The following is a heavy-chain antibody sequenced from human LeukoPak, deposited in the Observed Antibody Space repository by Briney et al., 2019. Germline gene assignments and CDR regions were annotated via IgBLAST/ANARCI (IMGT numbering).Heavy chain of an antibody. V-gene: IGHV1-69*05. CDR1: GGTFSSYA. D-gene: IGHD5-18*01. CDR3: ARSADAVYGYSYGYSDYYYMDV. J-gene: IGHJ6*03. CDR2: IIPIFGTA. Sequence: SVKVSCKASGGTFSSYAISWVRQAPGQGLEWMGGIIPIFGTANYAQKFQGRVTITTDESTSTAYMELSSLRSEDTAVYYCARSADAVYGYSYGYSDYYYMDVWGKGTTVTVSS.